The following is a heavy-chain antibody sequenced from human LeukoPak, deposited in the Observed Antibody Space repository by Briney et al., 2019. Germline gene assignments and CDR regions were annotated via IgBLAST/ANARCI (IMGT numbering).Heavy chain of an antibody. V-gene: IGHV3-53*01. Sequence: GGSLRLSCAASGFTVSSNYMSWVRQAPGKGLEWVSIIYSGGNTYYADSVKGRFTISRDNSKNTLYLQMNSLRAEDTAVYYCARVLGTTLFDCWGQGTLVTVSS. D-gene: IGHD1-7*01. CDR3: ARVLGTTLFDC. CDR2: IYSGGNT. CDR1: GFTVSSNY. J-gene: IGHJ4*02.